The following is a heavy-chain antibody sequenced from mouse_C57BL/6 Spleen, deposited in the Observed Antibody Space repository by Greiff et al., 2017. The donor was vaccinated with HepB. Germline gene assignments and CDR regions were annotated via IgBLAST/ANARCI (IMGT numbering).Heavy chain of an antibody. Sequence: VQLQQSGTELVKPGASVKLSCKASGYTFTSYWMHWVKQRPGQGLEWIGNINPSNGGTNYNEKFKSKATLTVDKSSSTAYMQLSSLTSEDSSVYDCARMGGLLYYFDYWGQGTTLTVSS. D-gene: IGHD3-1*01. V-gene: IGHV1-53*01. CDR1: GYTFTSYW. J-gene: IGHJ2*01. CDR2: INPSNGGT. CDR3: ARMGGLLYYFDY.